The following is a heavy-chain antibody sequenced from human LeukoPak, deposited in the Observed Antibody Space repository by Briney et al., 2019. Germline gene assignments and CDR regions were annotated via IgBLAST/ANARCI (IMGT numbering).Heavy chain of an antibody. J-gene: IGHJ4*02. D-gene: IGHD4-17*01. V-gene: IGHV4-39*07. CDR1: GGSISSSSYY. Sequence: PSETLSLTCTVSGGSISSSSYYWGWIRQPPGKGLEWIGSIYYSGSTYYNPSLKSRVTISVDTSKNQFSLKLSSVTAADTAVYYCARDLSRDYDLHIDYWGQGTLVTVSS. CDR2: IYYSGST. CDR3: ARDLSRDYDLHIDY.